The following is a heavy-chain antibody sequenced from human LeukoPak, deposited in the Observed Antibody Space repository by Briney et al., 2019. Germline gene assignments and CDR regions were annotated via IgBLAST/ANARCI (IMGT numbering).Heavy chain of an antibody. D-gene: IGHD3-3*01. V-gene: IGHV3-7*03. Sequence: GGSLRLSCAASGFTFSSYWMNWVRQTPGKGLEWVASIKEDGSERQYVDSVKGRFSISRDNTKGSLFLQLNSLRAGDTAVYYCARDQYDTWSRRGNFDSWGQGTLVIVSS. CDR1: GFTFSSYW. CDR2: IKEDGSER. J-gene: IGHJ4*02. CDR3: ARDQYDTWSRRGNFDS.